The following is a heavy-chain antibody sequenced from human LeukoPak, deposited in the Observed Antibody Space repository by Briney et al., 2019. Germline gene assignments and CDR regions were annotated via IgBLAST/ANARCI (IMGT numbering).Heavy chain of an antibody. CDR1: RYIFTTYY. CDR3: ARSTSYSGRPLYYFDS. J-gene: IGHJ4*02. D-gene: IGHD1-26*01. Sequence: GASVKVSCKASRYIFTTYYLHWVRQAPGQGLEWMGIIYPSGGATNYAQKFQGRITLIRDTSTSTVYMELNSLRSEDTAVYYCARSTSYSGRPLYYFDSWGQGTLVTVSS. CDR2: IYPSGGAT. V-gene: IGHV1-46*01.